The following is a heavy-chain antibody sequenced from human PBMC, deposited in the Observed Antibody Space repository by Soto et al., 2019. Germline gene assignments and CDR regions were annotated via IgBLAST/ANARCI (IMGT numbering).Heavy chain of an antibody. V-gene: IGHV1-2*04. CDR3: ARAFKAAAGDNYYYGMDV. D-gene: IGHD6-13*01. Sequence: ASVKVSCKASGYTFTGYYMHWVRQAPGQGLEWMGWINPNSGGTNYAQKFQGWVTMTRDTSISTAYMELSRLRSDDTAVYYCARAFKAAAGDNYYYGMDVWGQGTTVTVSS. CDR2: INPNSGGT. CDR1: GYTFTGYY. J-gene: IGHJ6*02.